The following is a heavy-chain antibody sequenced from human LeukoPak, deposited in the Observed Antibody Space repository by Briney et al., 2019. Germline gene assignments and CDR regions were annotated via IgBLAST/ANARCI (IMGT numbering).Heavy chain of an antibody. D-gene: IGHD3-3*01. J-gene: IGHJ6*03. V-gene: IGHV3-23*01. CDR3: AKQGNDFWSGYSTYYYYYMDV. CDR1: GFTFSSYS. Sequence: GGSLRLSCPASGFTFSSYSMTWVRQAPGKGLKGVSCIGGSGGSTYYAASVKGRFTISRDNSKNTLYLQMNSERAEDTAVYYCAKQGNDFWSGYSTYYYYYMDVWGKGTTVTVSS. CDR2: IGGSGGST.